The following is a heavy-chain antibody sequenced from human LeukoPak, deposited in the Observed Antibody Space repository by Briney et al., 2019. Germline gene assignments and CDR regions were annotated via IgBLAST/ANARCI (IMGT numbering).Heavy chain of an antibody. D-gene: IGHD3-22*01. CDR3: GRLFNYYDTSGPIFDY. Sequence: SETLSLTRTVSGDSNTSSSYFWGWIRQPPGKGLEWIGSIYHTGSTYYNPSLKSRVTISIDTSRNQFSLKLSSVSAADTAVYYCGRLFNYYDTSGPIFDYWGRGTLVTVSS. CDR2: IYHTGST. V-gene: IGHV4-39*07. J-gene: IGHJ4*02. CDR1: GDSNTSSSYF.